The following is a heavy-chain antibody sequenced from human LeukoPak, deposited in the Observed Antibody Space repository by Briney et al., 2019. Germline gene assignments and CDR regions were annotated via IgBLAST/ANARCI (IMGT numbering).Heavy chain of an antibody. Sequence: PGGSLRLSCAASGFTFSSYEMNWVRQAPGKGLEWVSYISSSGSTIYYADSVKGRFTISRDNAKNSLYLQMNSLRAEDTAVYYCARDPWGGPAYCSGGSCYYYYGMDVWGQGTTVTVSS. CDR1: GFTFSSYE. V-gene: IGHV3-48*03. CDR3: ARDPWGGPAYCSGGSCYYYYGMDV. CDR2: ISSSGSTI. D-gene: IGHD2-15*01. J-gene: IGHJ6*02.